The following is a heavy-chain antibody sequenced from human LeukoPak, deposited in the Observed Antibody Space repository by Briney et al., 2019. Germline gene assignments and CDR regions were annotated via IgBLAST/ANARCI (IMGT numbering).Heavy chain of an antibody. Sequence: SETLSLTCTVSGGSISSYYWSWIRQPPGKGLEWIGYIYYSGSTNYSPSLKSRVTISVDTSKNQFSLKLSSVTAADTAVYYCARLAPRTTHLKPFDYWGQGTLVTVSS. CDR3: ARLAPRTTHLKPFDY. J-gene: IGHJ4*02. D-gene: IGHD4-11*01. CDR1: GGSISSYY. V-gene: IGHV4-59*08. CDR2: IYYSGST.